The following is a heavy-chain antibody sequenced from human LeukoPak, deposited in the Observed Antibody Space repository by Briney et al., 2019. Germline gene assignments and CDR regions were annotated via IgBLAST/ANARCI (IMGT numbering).Heavy chain of an antibody. D-gene: IGHD3-3*01. CDR2: ISSSSSYI. CDR3: ARPITIFGVVGDDY. Sequence: GGSLRLSCAASGFTFSSYSMNWVRRAPGKGLEWVSSISSSSSYIYYADSVKGRFTISRDNAKNSLYLQMNSLRAEDTAVYYCARPITIFGVVGDDYWGQGTLVTVSS. CDR1: GFTFSSYS. J-gene: IGHJ4*02. V-gene: IGHV3-21*01.